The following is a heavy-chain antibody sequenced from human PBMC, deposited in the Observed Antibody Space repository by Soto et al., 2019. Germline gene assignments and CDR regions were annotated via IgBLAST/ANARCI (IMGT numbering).Heavy chain of an antibody. J-gene: IGHJ6*03. Sequence: GESLKISCKGSGYRFTSYWIGWVRQMPGKGLDWMGIIYPGDSDTRYSPSFQGQVTISADKSISTAYLQWSSLKASDTAMYYCARVPTYYHYYMDVWGTGTTVTVSS. CDR3: ARVPTYYHYYMDV. CDR1: GYRFTSYW. CDR2: IYPGDSDT. V-gene: IGHV5-51*01.